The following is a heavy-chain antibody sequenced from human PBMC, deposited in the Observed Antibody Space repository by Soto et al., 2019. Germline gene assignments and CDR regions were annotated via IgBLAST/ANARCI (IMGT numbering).Heavy chain of an antibody. CDR3: AKEDYYDSSGYSPAVDY. J-gene: IGHJ4*02. Sequence: QVQLVESGGGVVQPGRSLRLSCAASGFTFSSYGMHWVRQAPGKGLEWVAVISYDGSNKYYADSVKGRVTISRDNSKNRLYLQMNSLRAEDTAGYYCAKEDYYDSSGYSPAVDYWGQGTLVTVSS. V-gene: IGHV3-30*18. CDR1: GFTFSSYG. D-gene: IGHD3-22*01. CDR2: ISYDGSNK.